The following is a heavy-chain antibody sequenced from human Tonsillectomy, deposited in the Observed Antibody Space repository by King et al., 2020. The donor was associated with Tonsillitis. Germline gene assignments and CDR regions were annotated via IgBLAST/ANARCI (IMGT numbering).Heavy chain of an antibody. CDR1: GFTFSSYS. CDR2: ITSTSSTI. Sequence: VRLVESGGGLVQPGRSLRLSCTAYGFTFSSYSMNWVRQAPGKGLEWVSFITSTSSTIFYSDSLKGRFTISRDNAKNSLYLQMNSLRAEDTAVYYCARIILGGPPPDYDYGLDVWGQGTTVTVSS. CDR3: ARIILGGPPPDYDYGLDV. V-gene: IGHV3-48*01. J-gene: IGHJ6*02. D-gene: IGHD3-16*01.